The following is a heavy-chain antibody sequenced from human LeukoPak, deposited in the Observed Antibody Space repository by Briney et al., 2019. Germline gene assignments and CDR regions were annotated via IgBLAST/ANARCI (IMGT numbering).Heavy chain of an antibody. J-gene: IGHJ4*02. CDR3: ARPYYYSSGSFPY. CDR2: VSKDGSER. D-gene: IGHD3-10*01. V-gene: IGHV3-7*01. CDR1: GFIFSGYW. Sequence: PGGSLRLSCAASGFIFSGYWMNWARQAPGKGLEWVASVSKDGSEREFVDSVKGRFTISRDNAKSSLYLQMNSLRAEDTAVYFCARPYYYSSGSFPYWGQGILVTVSS.